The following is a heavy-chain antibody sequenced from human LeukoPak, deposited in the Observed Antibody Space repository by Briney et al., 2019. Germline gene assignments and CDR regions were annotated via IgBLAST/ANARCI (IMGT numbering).Heavy chain of an antibody. CDR1: GFTFSSYS. V-gene: IGHV3-21*01. Sequence: GGSLRLSCAASGFTFSSYSMNWVRQAPGKGLEWVSSISSSSSYIYYADSVKGRFTISRDNAKNSLYLQMNSLRAEDTAVYYCAKGSGNYYYILDYWGQGTLVTVSS. D-gene: IGHD3-10*01. J-gene: IGHJ4*02. CDR3: AKGSGNYYYILDY. CDR2: ISSSSSYI.